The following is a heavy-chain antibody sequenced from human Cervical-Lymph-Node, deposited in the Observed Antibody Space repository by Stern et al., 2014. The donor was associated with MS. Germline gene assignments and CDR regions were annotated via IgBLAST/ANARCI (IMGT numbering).Heavy chain of an antibody. D-gene: IGHD3-22*01. CDR2: IYSSGST. Sequence: QVQLQESGPGLVQPSQTLSLTCTASGGSISSADYYWTWLRQHQGKGLAWIRYIYSSGSTYYYHALWSQLTMSVDTSKNQFSVKLSSVTAADAAVYYCARWNENYYDSRDNYYYYMDVWGQGTTVTVSS. CDR3: ARWNENYYDSRDNYYYYMDV. V-gene: IGHV4-31*01. CDR1: GGSISSADYY. J-gene: IGHJ6*02.